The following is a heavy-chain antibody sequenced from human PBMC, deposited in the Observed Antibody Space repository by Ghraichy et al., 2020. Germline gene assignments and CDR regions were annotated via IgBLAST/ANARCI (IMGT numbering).Heavy chain of an antibody. CDR1: GFTFSSYS. CDR2: ISSSSSYI. V-gene: IGHV3-21*01. D-gene: IGHD6-6*01. Sequence: GGSLTLSCAASGFTFSSYSLNWVRQAPGKGLEWVASISSSSSYIYYAASVKGRFTISRDNAKNSLYLKMNGLRAEDTAVYYCARLGYSSSSAFDYWGQGTLVTVS. CDR3: ARLGYSSSSAFDY. J-gene: IGHJ4*02.